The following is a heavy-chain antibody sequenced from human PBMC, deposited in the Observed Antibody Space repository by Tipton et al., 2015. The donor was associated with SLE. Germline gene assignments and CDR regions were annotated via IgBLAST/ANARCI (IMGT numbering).Heavy chain of an antibody. CDR1: GGSISGSFYY. J-gene: IGHJ4*02. V-gene: IGHV4-39*07. CDR3: ARYVAGTTRYYFDY. CDR2: VYYTGST. D-gene: IGHD1-14*01. Sequence: TLSLTCTVSGGSISGSFYYWGWIRQPPGKGLEWIVSVYYTGSTYNNPSLKSRVSVSVDTSKTQFSLKLSSVTAADTAVYYCARYVAGTTRYYFDYWGQGTLVTVSS.